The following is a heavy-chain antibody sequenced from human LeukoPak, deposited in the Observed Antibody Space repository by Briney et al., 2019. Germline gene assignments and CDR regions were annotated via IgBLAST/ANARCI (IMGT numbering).Heavy chain of an antibody. J-gene: IGHJ6*03. D-gene: IGHD6-19*01. CDR1: RGSISSSSYY. CDR2: IFYSGST. CDR3: ARDETYTSGWQPNHYYYYMDV. V-gene: IGHV4-39*07. Sequence: SETLSLTCTVSRGSISSSSYYWGWTRQPPGKGLEWLGNIFYSGSTYYSPSLRSRVTISLDTSRNQFSLKLNSVTAADTAVYYCARDETYTSGWQPNHYYYYMDVWGKGTTVTVPS.